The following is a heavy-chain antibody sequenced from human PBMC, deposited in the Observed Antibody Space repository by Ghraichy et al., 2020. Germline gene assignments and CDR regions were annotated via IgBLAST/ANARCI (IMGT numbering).Heavy chain of an antibody. CDR3: ARDGDYSNYGRFDP. D-gene: IGHD4-11*01. J-gene: IGHJ5*02. Sequence: GESLNISCAASGFTFSSYSMNWVHQAPGKGLEWVSYISSSSSTIYYADSVKGRFTISRDNAKNSLYLQMNSLRDEDTAVYYCARDGDYSNYGRFDPWGQGTLVTVSS. CDR1: GFTFSSYS. V-gene: IGHV3-48*02. CDR2: ISSSSSTI.